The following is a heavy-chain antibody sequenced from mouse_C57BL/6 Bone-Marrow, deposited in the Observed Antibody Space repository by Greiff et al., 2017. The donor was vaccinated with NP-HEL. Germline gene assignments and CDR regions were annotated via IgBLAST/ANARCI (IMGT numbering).Heavy chain of an antibody. CDR1: GFTFSDYG. CDR2: ISNLAYSI. J-gene: IGHJ4*01. CDR3: ARGGSSPYYYAMDY. Sequence: EVQLQQSGGGLVQPGGSLKLSCAASGFTFSDYGMAWVRQAPRKGPEWVAFISNLAYSIYYADTVTGRFTISRENAKNTLYLEMSSLRSEDTAMYYCARGGSSPYYYAMDYWGQGTSVTVSS. D-gene: IGHD1-1*01. V-gene: IGHV5-15*01.